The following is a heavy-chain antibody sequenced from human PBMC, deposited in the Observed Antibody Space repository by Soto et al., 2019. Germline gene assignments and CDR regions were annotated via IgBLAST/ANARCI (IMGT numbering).Heavy chain of an antibody. J-gene: IGHJ4*02. CDR2: IYHSGST. D-gene: IGHD3-10*01. CDR1: GGSISSSNW. V-gene: IGHV4-4*02. CDR3: ASITMVRGAYDY. Sequence: SETLSLTCAVSGGSISSSNWWSWVRQPPGKGLEWIGEIYHSGSTNYNPSLKSRVTISVDKSKNQFSLKLSSVTAADTAVYYCASITMVRGAYDYWGQGTLVTVSS.